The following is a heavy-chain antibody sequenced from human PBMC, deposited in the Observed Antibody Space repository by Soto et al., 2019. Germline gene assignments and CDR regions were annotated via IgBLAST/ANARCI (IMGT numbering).Heavy chain of an antibody. J-gene: IGHJ4*02. V-gene: IGHV3-11*01. CDR3: AKSYYGGNSVFDY. D-gene: IGHD4-17*01. Sequence: PGGSLRLSCAASGFTFSDYYMSWIRQAPGKGLEWVSYISSSGSTIYYADSVKGRFTISRDNAKNSLYLQMNSLRAEDTAVYYCAKSYYGGNSVFDYWGQGTLVTVSS. CDR2: ISSSGSTI. CDR1: GFTFSDYY.